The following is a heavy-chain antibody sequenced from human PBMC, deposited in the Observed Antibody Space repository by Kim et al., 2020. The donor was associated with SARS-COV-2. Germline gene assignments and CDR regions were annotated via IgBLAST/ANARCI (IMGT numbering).Heavy chain of an antibody. D-gene: IGHD2-2*01. CDR2: TYYRSKWYN. Sequence: SQTLSLTCAISGDSVSSNSAAWNWIRQSPSRGLEWLGRTYYRSKWYNDYAVSVKSRITINPDTSKNQFSLQLNSVTPEDTAVYYCARGGDRYCSSTSCYWNYYYGMDVWGQGTTVTVSS. CDR1: GDSVSSNSAA. J-gene: IGHJ6*02. V-gene: IGHV6-1*01. CDR3: ARGGDRYCSSTSCYWNYYYGMDV.